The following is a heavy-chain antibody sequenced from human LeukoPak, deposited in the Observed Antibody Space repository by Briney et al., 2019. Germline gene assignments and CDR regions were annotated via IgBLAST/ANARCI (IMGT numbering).Heavy chain of an antibody. CDR3: ARVERVLRFLEWLQNDI. CDR1: GGTFSSYA. CDR2: IIPIFSTA. V-gene: IGHV1-69*05. D-gene: IGHD3-3*01. J-gene: IGHJ3*02. Sequence: SSVKVSCKASGGTFSSYAISWVRQAPGQGLEWMGGIIPIFSTANYAQKFQGRVTITTDESTSTAYMELSSLRSEDTAVYYCARVERVLRFLEWLQNDIWGQGTMVTVSS.